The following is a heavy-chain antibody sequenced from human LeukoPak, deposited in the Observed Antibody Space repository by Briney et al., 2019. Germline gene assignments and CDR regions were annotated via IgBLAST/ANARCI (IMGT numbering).Heavy chain of an antibody. CDR2: IRYDGSNK. Sequence: GGSLRLSCAASGFTFSSYGMRWVRQAPGKGLEWVAFIRYDGSNKYYADSVKGRFTISRDNSKNTLYVQMNSLRAEDTAVYYCAKDSSGYYYVPDGFDIWGQGTMVTVSS. CDR3: AKDSSGYYYVPDGFDI. CDR1: GFTFSSYG. V-gene: IGHV3-30*02. J-gene: IGHJ3*02. D-gene: IGHD3-22*01.